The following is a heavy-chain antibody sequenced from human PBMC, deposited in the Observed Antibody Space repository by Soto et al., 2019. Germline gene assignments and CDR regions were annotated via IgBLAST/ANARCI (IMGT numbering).Heavy chain of an antibody. J-gene: IGHJ4*02. Sequence: ASVKVSCKASGYTFTSYDINWVRQATGQRLEWMGWMNPNNGNTRYAQKFQGRVTITRDTSASTAYMELSSLRSEDTAVYYCARDRSDYFDYWGQGTLVTVSS. CDR2: MNPNNGNT. CDR1: GYTFTSYD. D-gene: IGHD3-3*01. CDR3: ARDRSDYFDY. V-gene: IGHV1-8*01.